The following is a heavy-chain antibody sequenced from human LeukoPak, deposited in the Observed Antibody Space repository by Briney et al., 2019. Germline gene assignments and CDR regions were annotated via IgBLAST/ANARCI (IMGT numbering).Heavy chain of an antibody. CDR1: GYTFTTHT. CDR3: AIWYCSGGRCYSNARTFDY. J-gene: IGHJ4*02. V-gene: IGHV7-4-1*02. Sequence: ASVKVSCKASGYTFTTHTMNWVREAPGQGLEWMGWINTNTGNPTYAQGLTGRFVLSLDTSVSTAYLQISSLKAEDTAVYYCAIWYCSGGRCYSNARTFDYWGQGTRVTVSS. D-gene: IGHD2-15*01. CDR2: INTNTGNP.